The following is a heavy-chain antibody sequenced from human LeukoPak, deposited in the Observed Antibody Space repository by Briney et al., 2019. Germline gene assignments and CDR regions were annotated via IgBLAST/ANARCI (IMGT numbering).Heavy chain of an antibody. CDR1: GGTFSSYT. J-gene: IGHJ3*02. CDR2: IIPILGIA. V-gene: IGHV1-69*02. Sequence: SVKVSCKASGGTFSSYTISWVRQAPGQGLEWMGRIIPILGIANYAQKFQGRVTITADESTSTAYMELSSLRSEDTAVYYCARQDHYYDILTGYYLVDDAFDIWGQGTMVTVSS. CDR3: ARQDHYYDILTGYYLVDDAFDI. D-gene: IGHD3-9*01.